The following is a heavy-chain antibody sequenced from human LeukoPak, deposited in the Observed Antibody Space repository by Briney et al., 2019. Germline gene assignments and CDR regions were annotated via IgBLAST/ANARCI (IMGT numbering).Heavy chain of an antibody. CDR2: TYYRSKWHN. V-gene: IGHV6-1*01. D-gene: IGHD4-11*01. CDR3: AGTTDYSSFLAF. CDR1: GDSVSSSSAV. J-gene: IGHJ4*02. Sequence: SQTLSLTCAVSGDSVSSSSAVWNWIRQSPSRGLEWLGRTYYRSKWHNEYAESVKSRISITSDTSKNQFSLQLNSVAPEDTAEYFCAGTTDYSSFLAFWGQGTLVTVSS.